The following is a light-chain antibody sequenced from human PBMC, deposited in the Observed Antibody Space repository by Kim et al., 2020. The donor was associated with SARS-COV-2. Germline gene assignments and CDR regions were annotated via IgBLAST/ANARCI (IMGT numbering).Light chain of an antibody. J-gene: IGLJ1*01. Sequence: SSELTQDPAVSVALGQTVRITCQGDSLRSYYATWYQQKPGQAPRVVIYGKNNRPSGIPDRFSGSSSGNTASLTITGTQAEDEADYFCNSRDSSGNHYVFG. CDR1: SLRSYY. CDR2: GKN. CDR3: NSRDSSGNHYV. V-gene: IGLV3-19*01.